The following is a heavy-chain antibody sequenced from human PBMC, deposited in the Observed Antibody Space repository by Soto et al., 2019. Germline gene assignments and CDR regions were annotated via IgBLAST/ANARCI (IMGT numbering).Heavy chain of an antibody. CDR2: ISGSGGST. J-gene: IGHJ3*02. CDR3: AKGLGDYIWGSYRHDAFDI. Sequence: EVQLLESGGGLVQPGGSLRLSCAASGFTFSSYAMSWVRQAPGKGLEWVSAISGSGGSTYYADSVKGRFTISRDNSKNTLYLQMNSLRAEDTAVYYCAKGLGDYIWGSYRHDAFDIWGQGTMVTVSS. V-gene: IGHV3-23*01. D-gene: IGHD3-16*02. CDR1: GFTFSSYA.